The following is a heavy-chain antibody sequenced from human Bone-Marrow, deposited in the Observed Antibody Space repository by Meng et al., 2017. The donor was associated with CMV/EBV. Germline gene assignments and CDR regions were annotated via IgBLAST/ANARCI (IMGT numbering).Heavy chain of an antibody. CDR2: IYWNDEK. J-gene: IGHJ5*02. CDR3: AHRNHARILYAYRYIGGPCWFDP. D-gene: IGHD2-8*01. Sequence: SGPTLAKPTQPLTLPCTFSGFPLSPSGVGVGWVRQRPGKALEWLALIYWNDEKRYSPSLKSSLTITKDTSRNQVVPTMTNMDPVDTATYSCAHRNHARILYAYRYIGGPCWFDPWGRGTLVTVSS. CDR1: GFPLSPSGVG. V-gene: IGHV2-5*01.